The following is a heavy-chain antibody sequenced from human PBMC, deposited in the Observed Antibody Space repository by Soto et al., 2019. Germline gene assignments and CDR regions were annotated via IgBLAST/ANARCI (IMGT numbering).Heavy chain of an antibody. J-gene: IGHJ4*02. D-gene: IGHD3-22*01. Sequence: GGSLRLSCAASGFTFSTYSMNWVRQAPGKGLEWVSYISSSSGTIYYADSVKGRFTISRDNAKNSLYLQMNSLRAEDTAVYYCAKPRGYYDSSGYPTPAYWGQGTLVTVSS. CDR3: AKPRGYYDSSGYPTPAY. V-gene: IGHV3-48*01. CDR2: ISSSSGTI. CDR1: GFTFSTYS.